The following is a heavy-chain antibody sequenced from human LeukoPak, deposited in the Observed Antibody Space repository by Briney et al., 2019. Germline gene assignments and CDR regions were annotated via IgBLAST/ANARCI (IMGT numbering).Heavy chain of an antibody. V-gene: IGHV3-30-3*01. CDR3: ARGVQQLVLTPPRVGYGMDV. CDR1: RFTFSSYA. Sequence: GGSLRLSCTASRFTFSSYAMHWVRQAPGKGLKWVAVISYDGSNKYYADSVKGRFTISRDNSKNTLYLQMNSLRVEDTAVYYCARGVQQLVLTPPRVGYGMDVWGQGTTVTVSS. CDR2: ISYDGSNK. J-gene: IGHJ6*02. D-gene: IGHD6-13*01.